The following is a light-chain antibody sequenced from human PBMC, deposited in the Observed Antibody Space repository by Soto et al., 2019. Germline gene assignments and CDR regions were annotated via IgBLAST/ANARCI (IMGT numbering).Light chain of an antibody. J-gene: IGLJ1*01. CDR3: YSYTSISTYV. CDR2: EVS. CDR1: SSDLGAYTF. Sequence: QSVLTQPASVSGSPGQSITISCTGTSSDLGAYTFVSWYQHPPGKVPKLMIYEVSNRPSGVSNRFSGSKSGNTASLTISGLQAEDEADYYCYSYTSISTYVFGTGTKLTVL. V-gene: IGLV2-14*01.